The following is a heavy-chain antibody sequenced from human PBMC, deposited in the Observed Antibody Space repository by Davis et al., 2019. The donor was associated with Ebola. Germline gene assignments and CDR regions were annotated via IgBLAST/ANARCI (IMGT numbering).Heavy chain of an antibody. V-gene: IGHV1-69*13. CDR2: IIPIFGTA. CDR3: ARGRARGAIVVAAWFDP. J-gene: IGHJ5*02. CDR1: GGTFSSYA. D-gene: IGHD3-22*01. Sequence: AASVKVSCKASGGTFSSYAISWVRQAPGQGLEWMGGIIPIFGTANYAQKFQGRVTITADESTSTAYMELSSLRSEDTAVYYCARGRARGAIVVAAWFDPWGQGTLVTVSS.